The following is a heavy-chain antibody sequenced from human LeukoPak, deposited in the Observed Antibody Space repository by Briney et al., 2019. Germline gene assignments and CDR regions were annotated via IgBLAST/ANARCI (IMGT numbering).Heavy chain of an antibody. CDR3: ARVRVTMVRGVKLYWFDP. CDR2: IYYSGST. V-gene: IGHV4-39*07. D-gene: IGHD3-10*01. Sequence: ASETLSLTCTVSGGSISSSSSYWGWIRQPPGKGLEWIGSIYYSGSTYYNPSLKSRVTISVDTSKNQFSLKLSSVTAADTAVYYCARVRVTMVRGVKLYWFDPWGQGTLVTVSS. CDR1: GGSISSSSSY. J-gene: IGHJ5*02.